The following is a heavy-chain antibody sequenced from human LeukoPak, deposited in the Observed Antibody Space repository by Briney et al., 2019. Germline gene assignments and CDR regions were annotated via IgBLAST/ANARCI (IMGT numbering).Heavy chain of an antibody. V-gene: IGHV3-23*01. CDR3: AKNPSSSWYNWFDP. CDR1: GFTFSSYA. D-gene: IGHD6-13*01. J-gene: IGHJ5*02. CDR2: ISGSGGST. Sequence: GGSLRLSCAASGFTFSSYAMSWVRQAPGKGLEWVSAISGSGGSTYYADSVKGRFTISRDNAKNTLYLQMNSLRAEDTAVYYCAKNPSSSWYNWFDPWGQGTLVTVSS.